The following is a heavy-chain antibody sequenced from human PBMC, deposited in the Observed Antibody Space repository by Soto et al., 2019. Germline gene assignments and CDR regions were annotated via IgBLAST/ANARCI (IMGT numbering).Heavy chain of an antibody. D-gene: IGHD3-16*01. Sequence: EVQLVESGGGWIQPGGSLRLSCEASGFTFSSYDMNWVRQAPGKGLEWVSLIWTSGSTAYADSVKGLFTISRDNSKSALYLHMSSLRAEDTAVYYCATRPLLRGAPWGQGTMVTVSS. CDR2: IWTSGST. CDR1: GFTFSSYD. J-gene: IGHJ3*01. CDR3: ATRPLLRGAP. V-gene: IGHV3-53*01.